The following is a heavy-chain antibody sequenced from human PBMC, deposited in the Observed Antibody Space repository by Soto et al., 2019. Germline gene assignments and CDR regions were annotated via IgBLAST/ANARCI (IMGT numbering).Heavy chain of an antibody. V-gene: IGHV3-21*01. J-gene: IGHJ4*02. D-gene: IGHD3-22*01. CDR1: GFTFSSYS. CDR3: ARGVTMIVVTGAKEFDY. CDR2: ISSSSSYI. Sequence: PGGSLRLSCAASGFTFSSYSMNWVRQAPGKGLEWVSSISSSSSYIYYADSVKGRFTISRDNAKNSLYLQMNSLRAEDTAVYYCARGVTMIVVTGAKEFDYWGQGTLVTVSS.